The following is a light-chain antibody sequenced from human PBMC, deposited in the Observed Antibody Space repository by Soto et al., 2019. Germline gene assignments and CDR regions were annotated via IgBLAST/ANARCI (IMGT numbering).Light chain of an antibody. Sequence: EIVLTQSPGTLSLSPGERATLSCRASQSVASSYLAWYQQKPGQAPRLLIYSASNRATGIPDRFSGSGSGTGFILTISGLEPDDLAVYYCQRGLTSGGGPRWRSN. V-gene: IGKV3-20*01. CDR1: QSVASSY. CDR3: QRGLT. CDR2: SAS. J-gene: IGKJ4*01.